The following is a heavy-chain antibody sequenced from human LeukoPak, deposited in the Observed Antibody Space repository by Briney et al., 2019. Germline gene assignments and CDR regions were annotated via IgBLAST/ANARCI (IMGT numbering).Heavy chain of an antibody. J-gene: IGHJ4*02. CDR1: GGTFSSYA. Sequence: ASVKVSCKASGGTFSSYAMSWVRQAPGQGLEWMGWINTNTGNPTYAQGFTGRFVFSLDTSVSTAYLQISSLKAEDTAVYYCARLPPGYYSTIDYWGQGTLVTVSS. V-gene: IGHV7-4-1*02. D-gene: IGHD3-22*01. CDR2: INTNTGNP. CDR3: ARLPPGYYSTIDY.